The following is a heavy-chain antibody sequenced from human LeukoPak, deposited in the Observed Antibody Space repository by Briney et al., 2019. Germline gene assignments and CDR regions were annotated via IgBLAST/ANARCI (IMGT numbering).Heavy chain of an antibody. D-gene: IGHD3-22*01. Sequence: GGSLRLSCAASGFTFSSYAMSWVRQAPGKGLEWVSAISGSGGSTYYADSVKGRFTISRDNSKNTLYLQMNGLRAEDSAVYYCAKGGYYDSPQDPWGQGTLVTVSS. CDR3: AKGGYYDSPQDP. V-gene: IGHV3-23*01. J-gene: IGHJ5*02. CDR2: ISGSGGST. CDR1: GFTFSSYA.